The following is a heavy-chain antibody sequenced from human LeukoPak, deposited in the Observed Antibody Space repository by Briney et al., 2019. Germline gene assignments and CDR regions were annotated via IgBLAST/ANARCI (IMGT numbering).Heavy chain of an antibody. CDR3: ARDVVSGGHIDY. J-gene: IGHJ4*02. V-gene: IGHV4-38-2*02. D-gene: IGHD3-16*01. CDR1: GGSLSGYY. CDR2: IYHGGST. Sequence: PSETLSLACAVYGGSLSGYYWTWIRQPPGKGLEWIGSIYHGGSTYYNPSLKSRVTISVDTSNNQFSLKLSSVTAADTAVYYCARDVVSGGHIDYWGQGTLVTVSS.